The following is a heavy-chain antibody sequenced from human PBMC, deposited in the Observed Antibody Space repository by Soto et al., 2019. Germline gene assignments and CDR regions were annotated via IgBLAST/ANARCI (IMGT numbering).Heavy chain of an antibody. CDR1: GFTFSSYA. CDR2: ISYDGSNK. CDR3: AREGVRTTVVTDAFDI. Sequence: QVQLVESGGGVVQPGRSLRLSCAASGFTFSSYAMHWVRQAPGKGLEWVAVISYDGSNKYYADSVKGRFTISRDNSKNTLYLQMNSLRAEDTAVYYCAREGVRTTVVTDAFDIRGQGTMVTVSS. J-gene: IGHJ3*02. D-gene: IGHD4-17*01. V-gene: IGHV3-30-3*01.